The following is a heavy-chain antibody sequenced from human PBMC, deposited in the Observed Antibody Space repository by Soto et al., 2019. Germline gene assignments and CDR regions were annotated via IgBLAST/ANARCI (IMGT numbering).Heavy chain of an antibody. CDR1: GFTFSSYW. D-gene: IGHD1-7*01. CDR3: ASESPLYNWNSFDI. V-gene: IGHV3-74*01. Sequence: PGGSLRLSCAASGFTFSSYWMHWVRQAPGKGLVWVSRINSDGSSTSYADSVKGRFTISRDNAKNTLYLQMNSLRAEDTAVYYCASESPLYNWNSFDIWGQGTMVT. J-gene: IGHJ3*02. CDR2: INSDGSST.